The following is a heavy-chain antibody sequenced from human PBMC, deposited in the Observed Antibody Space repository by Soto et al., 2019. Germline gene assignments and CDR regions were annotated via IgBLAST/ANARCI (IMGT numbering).Heavy chain of an antibody. D-gene: IGHD2-15*01. V-gene: IGHV4-4*07. J-gene: IGHJ5*02. Sequence: SETLSLTCTVYGGSISSYYWSWIRQPAGKGLEWIGRIYTSGSTNYNPSLKSRVTMSVDTSKNQFSLKLSSVTAADTAVYYCARDPGYCSGGSCPRGNWFDPWGQGTLVTVSS. CDR3: ARDPGYCSGGSCPRGNWFDP. CDR2: IYTSGST. CDR1: GGSISSYY.